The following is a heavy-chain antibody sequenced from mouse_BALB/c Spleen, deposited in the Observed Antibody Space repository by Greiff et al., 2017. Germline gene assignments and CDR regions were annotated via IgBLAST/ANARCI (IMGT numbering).Heavy chain of an antibody. CDR2: ISSGGST. D-gene: IGHD2-4*01. CDR1: GFTFSSYA. CDR3: ARGDDYDEDYAMDY. Sequence: EVMLVESGGGLVKPGGSLKLSCAASGFTFSSYAMSWVRQTPEKRLEWVASISSGGSTYYPDSVKGRFTISRDNARNILYLQMSSLRSEDTAMYYCARGDDYDEDYAMDYWGQGTSVTVSS. V-gene: IGHV5-6-5*01. J-gene: IGHJ4*01.